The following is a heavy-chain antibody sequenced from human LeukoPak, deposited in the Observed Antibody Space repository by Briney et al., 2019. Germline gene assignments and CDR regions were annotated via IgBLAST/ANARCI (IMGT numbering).Heavy chain of an antibody. CDR2: INHSGST. Sequence: KTSETLSLTCAVYGGSFSGYYWSWIRQPPGKGLEWIGEINHSGSTNYNPSLKSRVTISVDTSKNQFSLKLSSVTAADTAVYYCARAAPVLRFLEWFPPADPWGQGTLVTVSS. J-gene: IGHJ5*02. CDR1: GGSFSGYY. V-gene: IGHV4-34*01. CDR3: ARAAPVLRFLEWFPPADP. D-gene: IGHD3-3*01.